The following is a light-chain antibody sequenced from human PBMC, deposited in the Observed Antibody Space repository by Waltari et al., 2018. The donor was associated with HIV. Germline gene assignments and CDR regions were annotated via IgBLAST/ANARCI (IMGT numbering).Light chain of an antibody. V-gene: IGLV1-47*01. CDR3: ATWDDTLSGSWL. CDR1: ISNIGSYS. Sequence: QSVLTQPPSASGTPGQRVTISCSGNISNIGSYSVSWYVQLPGATPNLLIYRDSQRPSGVPGRFSGSKSGTSASLTISGLRSEDEGDYYCATWDDTLSGSWLFGGGTKVTAL. CDR2: RDS. J-gene: IGLJ3*02.